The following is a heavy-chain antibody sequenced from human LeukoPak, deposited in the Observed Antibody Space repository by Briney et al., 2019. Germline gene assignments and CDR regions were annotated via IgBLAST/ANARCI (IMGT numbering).Heavy chain of an antibody. CDR2: IRNKVNSYTT. D-gene: IGHD1-14*01. CDR1: GFTFSDYY. Sequence: GGSLRLSCAASGFTFSDYYMDWVRQAPGKGPEWVARIRNKVNSYTTVYAASVEGRFTISGDESKNSVYLQMNSLRTEDTAIYYCTRDCASAPREKPCYYAMDVWGLGTTVTVSS. J-gene: IGHJ6*02. V-gene: IGHV3-72*01. CDR3: TRDCASAPREKPCYYAMDV.